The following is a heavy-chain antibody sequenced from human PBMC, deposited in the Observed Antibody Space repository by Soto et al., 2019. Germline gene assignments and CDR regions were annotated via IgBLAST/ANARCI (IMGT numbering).Heavy chain of an antibody. Sequence: QVQLVQSGAEVKKPGASVKVSCKASGYTFTSYDINWVRQATGQGLEWMGWMNPKSGNTGYAQKFQGRVTMTRNTSICTADRGRSSVRSEDTAVYYCARGPWSFPDYYGMDVWCQGTTVTVSS. D-gene: IGHD2-8*02. V-gene: IGHV1-8*01. J-gene: IGHJ6*02. CDR3: ARGPWSFPDYYGMDV. CDR2: MNPKSGNT. CDR1: GYTFTSYD.